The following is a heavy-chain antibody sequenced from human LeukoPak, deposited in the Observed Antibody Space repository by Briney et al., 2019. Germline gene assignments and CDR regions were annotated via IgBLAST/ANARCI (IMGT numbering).Heavy chain of an antibody. CDR1: GFTFSSSA. CDR2: IAHHGNNK. Sequence: PGGFLRLSCGASGFTFSSSAMHWVRQGPGKGLEWVAYIAHHGNNKYYADSVKGRFTISRDNSKGSLYLQMNSLRADDTAVYYCAKDGSWSCTDWGQGTLVRVSS. J-gene: IGHJ4*02. V-gene: IGHV3-30*02. CDR3: AKDGSWSCTD. D-gene: IGHD2-8*02.